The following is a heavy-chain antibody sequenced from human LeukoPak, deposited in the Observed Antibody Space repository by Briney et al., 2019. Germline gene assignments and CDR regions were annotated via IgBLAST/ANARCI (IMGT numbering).Heavy chain of an antibody. V-gene: IGHV1-2*02. CDR2: INPNTGDT. CDR3: ARARYGFLLTYYDY. CDR1: GYTFTGYY. D-gene: IGHD3-16*01. J-gene: IGHJ1*01. Sequence: ASVKVSCKASGYTFTGYYIHWVRQAPGRGLEWMGWINPNTGDTNYAQSFQGRVTMTRDTSISTAYMELSRLRSDDTAVYYCARARYGFLLTYYDYWGQRIPGPVSS.